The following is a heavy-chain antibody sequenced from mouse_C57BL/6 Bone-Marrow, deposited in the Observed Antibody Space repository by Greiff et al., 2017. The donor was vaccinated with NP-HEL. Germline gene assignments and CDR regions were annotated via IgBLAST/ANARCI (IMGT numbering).Heavy chain of an antibody. J-gene: IGHJ3*01. CDR1: GFTFSSYA. Sequence: DVHLVESGGGLVKPGGSLKLSCAASGFTFSSYAMSWVRQTPEKRLEWVATISDGGSYTYYPDNVKGRFTISRDNAKNNLYLQMSHLKSEDTAMYYCARDGGYDYDGWFAYWGQGTLVTVSA. CDR3: ARDGGYDYDGWFAY. CDR2: ISDGGSYT. V-gene: IGHV5-4*01. D-gene: IGHD2-4*01.